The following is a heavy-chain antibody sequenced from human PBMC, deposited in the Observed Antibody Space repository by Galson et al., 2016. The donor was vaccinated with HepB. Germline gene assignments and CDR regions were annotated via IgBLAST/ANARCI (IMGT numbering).Heavy chain of an antibody. CDR2: ISGSSDPT. J-gene: IGHJ4*02. Sequence: SLRLSCADSGLTSSNYAMSWVRQPPGKGLEWIAAISGSSDPTYYADSVKGRFTISRDNLKNKLYLQLSSLRAEDTAVYYCARLTLPGICCYFYYCGQGTLVTVSS. CDR1: GLTSSNYA. CDR3: ARLTLPGICCYFYY. V-gene: IGHV3-23*01. D-gene: IGHD1-14*01.